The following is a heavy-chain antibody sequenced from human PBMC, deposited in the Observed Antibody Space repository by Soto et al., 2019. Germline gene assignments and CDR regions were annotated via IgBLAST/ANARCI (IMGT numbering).Heavy chain of an antibody. J-gene: IGHJ4*02. CDR2: ISYGGGTT. CDR3: AKNPGYYYDSTGYHFDY. Sequence: EVQLLESGGGLVQPGGSLRLSCAASEFTFSNYAMSWVRQAPGKGLEWVSAISYGGGTTYYADSVKGRFTISRDNSKNTLYLKMTSLRAEATAGYYCAKNPGYYYDSTGYHFDYWGQGTLVTVSS. D-gene: IGHD3-22*01. CDR1: EFTFSNYA. V-gene: IGHV3-23*01.